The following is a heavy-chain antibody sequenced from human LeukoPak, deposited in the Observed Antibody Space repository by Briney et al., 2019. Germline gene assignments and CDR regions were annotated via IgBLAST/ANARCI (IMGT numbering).Heavy chain of an antibody. CDR2: IYYSGST. CDR1: GGSISSHY. D-gene: IGHD1-26*01. J-gene: IGHJ4*02. CDR3: ARGGSYWVY. Sequence: SSETLSLTCTVSGGSISSHYWSWIRQFPGKGLEWMAYIYYSGSTYYNPSLKSRVSISVDTSKNQFSLKLSSVTAADSALYYCARGGSYWVYWGQGTLVTVSS. V-gene: IGHV4-59*11.